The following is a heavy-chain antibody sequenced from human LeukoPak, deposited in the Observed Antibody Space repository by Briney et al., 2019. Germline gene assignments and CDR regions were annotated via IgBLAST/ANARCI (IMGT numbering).Heavy chain of an antibody. CDR3: AKKGQADDNGKPD. Sequence: GGSLRLSCVTSGFTFSRYGIHWVRQPPGKGLEWVAFMRSDGNDENYADSVKGRFTISRDNSKNTLYLQMNNLRADDTAVYYCAKKGQADDNGKPDWGQGTPVTVSS. V-gene: IGHV3-30*02. CDR2: MRSDGNDE. CDR1: GFTFSRYG. J-gene: IGHJ4*02. D-gene: IGHD1-1*01.